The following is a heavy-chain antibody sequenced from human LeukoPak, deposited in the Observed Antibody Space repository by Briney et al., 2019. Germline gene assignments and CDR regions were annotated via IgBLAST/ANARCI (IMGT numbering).Heavy chain of an antibody. CDR2: IYYSGST. CDR1: GGSISSYY. D-gene: IGHD5-12*01. Sequence: SETLSLTWTASGGSISSYYWSWIRQPPGKGLEWIGYIYYSGSTNYNPSLKSRVTISVDTSKNQFSLKLSSVTAADTAVYYCARVVATDYYYGMDVWGQGTTVTVSS. CDR3: ARVVATDYYYGMDV. J-gene: IGHJ6*02. V-gene: IGHV4-59*08.